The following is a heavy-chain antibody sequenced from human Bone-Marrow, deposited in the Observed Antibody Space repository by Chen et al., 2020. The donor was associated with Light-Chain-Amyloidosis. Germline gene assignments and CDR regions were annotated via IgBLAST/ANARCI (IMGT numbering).Heavy chain of an antibody. Sequence: EVQLVESGGGLVKPGGSLTPSCAASGITFSNAWMSWVRQAPGKGLEWVGRNKTNADGGTTDYSAPVKGRFPISSDGSKNTLYLQMHSLKPEDTAVYYCTPGVRSGYYTYWGQGTLVTVSS. V-gene: IGHV3-15*01. D-gene: IGHD3-22*01. CDR3: TPGVRSGYYTY. J-gene: IGHJ4*02. CDR2: NKTNADGGTT. CDR1: GITFSNAW.